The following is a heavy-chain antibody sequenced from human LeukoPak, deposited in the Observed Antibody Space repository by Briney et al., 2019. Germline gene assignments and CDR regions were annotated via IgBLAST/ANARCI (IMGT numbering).Heavy chain of an antibody. J-gene: IGHJ6*03. CDR3: ARGWSGSYYSHYYYYMDV. Sequence: ASVKVSCKASGYTFTGYYMHWVRQAPGQGLEWMGWINPNSGGTNYAQKFQGRVTMTRDTSISTAYMELSRLRSGDTAVYYCARGWSGSYYSHYYYYMDVWGKGTTVTVSS. V-gene: IGHV1-2*02. CDR2: INPNSGGT. CDR1: GYTFTGYY. D-gene: IGHD1-26*01.